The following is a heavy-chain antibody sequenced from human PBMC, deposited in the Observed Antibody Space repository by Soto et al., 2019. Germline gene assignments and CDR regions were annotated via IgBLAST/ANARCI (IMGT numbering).Heavy chain of an antibody. CDR1: GFTFSTYG. J-gene: IGHJ4*02. Sequence: QVQLVESGGGVVQPGRSLRLSCAASGFTFSTYGMHWVRQAPGKGLEWVAVISYDGSNKYYADSVKGRFTISRDNSKNTLFLQMNSVRAEDTAVYYCVKDMSYYGSGGQAFDYWGQGTLVTVSS. V-gene: IGHV3-30*18. D-gene: IGHD3-10*01. CDR3: VKDMSYYGSGGQAFDY. CDR2: ISYDGSNK.